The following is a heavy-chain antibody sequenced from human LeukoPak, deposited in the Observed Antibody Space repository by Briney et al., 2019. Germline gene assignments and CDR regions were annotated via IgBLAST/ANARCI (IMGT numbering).Heavy chain of an antibody. D-gene: IGHD3-16*01. V-gene: IGHV1-8*01. CDR3: ARALGGSSGGYYGMDV. CDR1: GYTFPSYD. J-gene: IGHJ6*02. CDR2: MNPNSGNT. Sequence: GASVKVSCKASGYTFPSYDINWVRQPTGQGLEWMGWMNPNSGNTGYAQQFQGRVTMTRNTSINTAYMELSSLRSEDTAVYYCARALGGSSGGYYGMDVWGQGTTVTVSS.